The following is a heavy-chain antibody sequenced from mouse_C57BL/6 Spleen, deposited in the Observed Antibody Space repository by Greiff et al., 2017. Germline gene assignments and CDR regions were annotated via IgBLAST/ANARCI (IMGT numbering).Heavy chain of an antibody. D-gene: IGHD2-4*01. Sequence: QVQLQQSGAELVRPGTSVKVSCKASGYAFTNYLIEWVKQRPGQGLEWIGVINPGSGGTNYNEKFKGKATLTADNSSSTASMQLSSLTSEDSAVYFCARDYADYWGQGTTLTVSS. J-gene: IGHJ2*01. V-gene: IGHV1-54*01. CDR1: GYAFTNYL. CDR3: ARDYADY. CDR2: INPGSGGT.